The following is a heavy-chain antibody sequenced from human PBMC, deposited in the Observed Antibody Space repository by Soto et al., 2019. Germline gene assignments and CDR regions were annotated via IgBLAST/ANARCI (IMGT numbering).Heavy chain of an antibody. CDR1: GFTFSNAW. CDR2: IKSKTDGGTT. D-gene: IGHD1-26*01. CDR3: TTALVGAHDAFDI. J-gene: IGHJ3*02. V-gene: IGHV3-15*01. Sequence: EGSLRLSCAASGFTFSNAWMSWVRQAPGKGLEWVGRIKSKTDGGTTDYAAPVKGRFTISRDDSKNTLYLQMNSLKTEDTAVYYCTTALVGAHDAFDIWGQGTMVTVSS.